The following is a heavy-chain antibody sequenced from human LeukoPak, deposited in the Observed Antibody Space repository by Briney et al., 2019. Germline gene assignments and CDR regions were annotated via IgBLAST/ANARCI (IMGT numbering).Heavy chain of an antibody. CDR2: ISYAGNDK. CDR3: AELGITMIGGV. Sequence: GGSLRLSCVVSGFTFSSYGFHWVRQAPGKGLEWVASISYAGNDKYYAASVKGRYTISRDNAKNSLYLQMNSLRAEDTAVYYCAELGITMIGGVWGKGTTVTISS. V-gene: IGHV3-33*03. CDR1: GFTFSSYG. J-gene: IGHJ6*04. D-gene: IGHD3-10*02.